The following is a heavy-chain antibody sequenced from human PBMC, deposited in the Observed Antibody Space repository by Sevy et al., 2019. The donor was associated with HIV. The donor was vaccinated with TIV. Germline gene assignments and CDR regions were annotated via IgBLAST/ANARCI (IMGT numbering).Heavy chain of an antibody. CDR2: IIPILGIA. D-gene: IGHD3-22*01. V-gene: IGHV1-69*04. CDR1: GGTFSSYA. CDR3: ARETLTGYYYDSSGPFDY. Sequence: ASVKFSCKASGGTFSSYAISWVRQAPGQGLEWMGRIIPILGIANYAQKFQGRVTITADKSTSTAYMELSSLRSEDTAVYYCARETLTGYYYDSSGPFDYWGQGTLVTVSS. J-gene: IGHJ4*02.